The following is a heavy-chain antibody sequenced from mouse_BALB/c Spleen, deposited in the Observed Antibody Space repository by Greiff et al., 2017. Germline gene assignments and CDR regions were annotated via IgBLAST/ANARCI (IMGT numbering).Heavy chain of an antibody. CDR2: IDPENGDT. J-gene: IGHJ3*01. V-gene: IGHV14-4*02. D-gene: IGHD1-1*01. CDR3: NARGSSYEAWFAY. CDR1: GFNIKDYY. Sequence: VQLQQSGAELVRSGASVKLSCTASGFNIKDYYMHWVKQRPEQGLEWIGWIDPENGDTEYAPKFQGKATMTADTSSNTAYLQLSSLTSEDTAVYYCNARGSSYEAWFAYWGQGTLVTVSA.